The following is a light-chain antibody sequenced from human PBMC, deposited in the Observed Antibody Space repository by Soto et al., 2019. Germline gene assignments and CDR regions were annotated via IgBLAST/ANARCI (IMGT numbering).Light chain of an antibody. CDR2: EVA. J-gene: IGLJ1*01. CDR3: SSCTRSITLV. Sequence: QSALTQPASVSGSPGQSITISCTGTSSDVGGYNYVSWYQQHPGKAPKVLIYEVANRPSGIYNRFSGSQSGNTASLTISGHQAEDEADYYCSSCTRSITLVFGTGTKVTVL. V-gene: IGLV2-14*01. CDR1: SSDVGGYNY.